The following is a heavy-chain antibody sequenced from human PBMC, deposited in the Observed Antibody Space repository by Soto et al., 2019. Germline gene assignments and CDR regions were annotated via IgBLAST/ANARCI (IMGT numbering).Heavy chain of an antibody. CDR2: IFHSGAT. CDR1: SGSISSANW. D-gene: IGHD3-3*01. J-gene: IGHJ6*04. V-gene: IGHV4-4*02. CDR3: ARAPRITIYGAYIDD. Sequence: SETLSLTCAVSSGSISSANWWTWVRQPPGRGLEWIGEIFHSGATNYSPSLKSRVTISVDKSKNQFSLKLSSVTAADTAVYYCARAPRITIYGAYIDDWGNGTTVTVSS.